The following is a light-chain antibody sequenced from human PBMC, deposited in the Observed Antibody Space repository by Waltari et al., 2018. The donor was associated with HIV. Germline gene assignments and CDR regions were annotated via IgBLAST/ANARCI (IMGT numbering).Light chain of an antibody. Sequence: EIVMTQSPATLSVSPGERVTLSCRASQSITTKLAWYQHTPGQAARLLIYGASTRAPGIPDRFSGSGSGTEFTLTISSLQSEDFAIYYCQQYNNWPPWTFGQGTKVEI. CDR1: QSITTK. CDR2: GAS. J-gene: IGKJ1*01. CDR3: QQYNNWPPWT. V-gene: IGKV3-15*01.